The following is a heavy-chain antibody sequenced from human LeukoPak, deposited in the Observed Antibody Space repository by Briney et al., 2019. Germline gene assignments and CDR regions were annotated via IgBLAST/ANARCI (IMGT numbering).Heavy chain of an antibody. D-gene: IGHD6-6*01. J-gene: IGHJ3*02. V-gene: IGHV3-33*01. CDR1: GFSFSSNG. Sequence: GGSLRLSCAASGFSFSSNGMHWVRQAPGKGLEWVAVIWYDGSNKYYADSVKGRFTISRDNSKNTLYLQMNSLRADDTAVYYCARDRPDAFDMWGQGTMVTVSS. CDR2: IWYDGSNK. CDR3: ARDRPDAFDM.